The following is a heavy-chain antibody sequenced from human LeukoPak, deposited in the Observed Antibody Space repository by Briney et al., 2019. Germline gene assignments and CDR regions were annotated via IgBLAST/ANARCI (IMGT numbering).Heavy chain of an antibody. CDR3: ARDRASYYDFWSGYYNYYYGMDV. J-gene: IGHJ6*02. Sequence: SCKASGYPFTSYYVHWVRQAPGKGLEWVAVISYDGSNKYYADSVKGRFTISRDNSKNTLYLQMNSLRAEDTAVYYCARDRASYYDFWSGYYNYYYGMDVWGQGTTVTVSS. CDR2: ISYDGSNK. CDR1: GYPFTSYY. V-gene: IGHV3-30-3*01. D-gene: IGHD3-3*01.